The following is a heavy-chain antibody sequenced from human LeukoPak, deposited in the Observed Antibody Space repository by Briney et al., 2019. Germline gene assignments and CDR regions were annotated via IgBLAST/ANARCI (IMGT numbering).Heavy chain of an antibody. V-gene: IGHV1-2*02. CDR1: GYTFTGYY. D-gene: IGHD6-19*01. J-gene: IGHJ5*02. Sequence: GASVKVSCKASGYTFTGYYMHWVRQAPGQGLEWMGWINPNSGGTNYAQEFQGRVTMTRDTSISTAYMELSRLRSDDTAVYYCAREGSGWYDTGNWFDPWGQGTLVTVSS. CDR2: INPNSGGT. CDR3: AREGSGWYDTGNWFDP.